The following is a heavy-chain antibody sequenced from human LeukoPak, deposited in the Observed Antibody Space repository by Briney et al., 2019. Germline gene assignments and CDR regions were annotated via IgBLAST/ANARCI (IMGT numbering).Heavy chain of an antibody. J-gene: IGHJ6*02. CDR3: ARSDLSWGSNGGGDGMDV. V-gene: IGHV1-18*01. CDR1: GYTFISYG. D-gene: IGHD3-16*01. Sequence: ASVKVSCKASGYTFISYGISWVRQAPGQGLEWMGWISAYNNNANYAQKLQGRVTMTTDTSTSTAYMELRSLRSDDAAVYYCARSDLSWGSNGGGDGMDVWGQGTTVTVSS. CDR2: ISAYNNNA.